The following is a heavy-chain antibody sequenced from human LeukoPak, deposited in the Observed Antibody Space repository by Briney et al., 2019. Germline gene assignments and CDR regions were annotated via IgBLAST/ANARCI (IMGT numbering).Heavy chain of an antibody. CDR2: ISTYNGNT. J-gene: IGHJ5*02. CDR3: ARDKAYSITYYSSYIHWFDP. Sequence: ALVKVSCKASGYTFTSYGISWVRQAPGQGLQWMGWISTYNGNTNYAQTLQGRVTMTTDTSTSTAYMELRSLRSDDTAVYYCARDKAYSITYYSSYIHWFDPWGQGTLVTVSS. CDR1: GYTFTSYG. D-gene: IGHD6-13*01. V-gene: IGHV1-18*01.